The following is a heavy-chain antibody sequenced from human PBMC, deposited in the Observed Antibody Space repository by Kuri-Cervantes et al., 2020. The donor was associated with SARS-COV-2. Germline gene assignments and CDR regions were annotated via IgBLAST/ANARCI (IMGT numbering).Heavy chain of an antibody. J-gene: IGHJ4*02. CDR2: IYPGDSDT. D-gene: IGHD4-17*01. CDR1: GYSFTGYW. V-gene: IGHV5-51*01. Sequence: GESLKISCKGSGYSFTGYWIAWVRQMPGKGLECMGIIYPGDSDTRYSPSFQGQVTISADKSINTAYPQWSSLKASDTAMYYCASRGTTVPAGNYWGQGTLVTVSS. CDR3: ASRGTTVPAGNY.